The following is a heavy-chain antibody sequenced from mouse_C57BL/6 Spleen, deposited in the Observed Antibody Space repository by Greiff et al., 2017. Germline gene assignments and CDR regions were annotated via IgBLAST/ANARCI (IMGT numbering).Heavy chain of an antibody. V-gene: IGHV1-54*01. Sequence: VQLQQSGAELVRPGTSVKVSCKASGYAFTNYLIEWVKQRPGQGLEWIGVINPGRGGTNYNEKFKGKATLTADKSSSTAYMQLSSLTSEDSAVYFCARSGTTVVAKQYFDVWGTGTTVTVSS. CDR1: GYAFTNYL. D-gene: IGHD1-1*01. CDR3: ARSGTTVVAKQYFDV. CDR2: INPGRGGT. J-gene: IGHJ1*03.